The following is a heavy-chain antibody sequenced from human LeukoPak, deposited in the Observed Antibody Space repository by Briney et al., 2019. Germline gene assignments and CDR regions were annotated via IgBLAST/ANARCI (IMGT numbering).Heavy chain of an antibody. Sequence: GGSLRLSCAASGFTFSSYGMHWVRQAPGKGLEWVSYISSSSSTIYYADSVKGRFTISRDNAKNSLYLQMNSLRAEDTAVYYCARDSGEGDAPWGQGTLVTVSS. D-gene: IGHD3-10*01. CDR3: ARDSGEGDAP. J-gene: IGHJ5*02. CDR1: GFTFSSYG. CDR2: ISSSSSTI. V-gene: IGHV3-48*01.